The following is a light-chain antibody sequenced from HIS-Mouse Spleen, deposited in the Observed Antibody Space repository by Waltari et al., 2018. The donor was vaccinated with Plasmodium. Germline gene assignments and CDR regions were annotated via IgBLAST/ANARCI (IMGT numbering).Light chain of an antibody. CDR1: QSISSY. J-gene: IGKJ1*01. CDR2: AAS. V-gene: IGKV1-39*01. Sequence: DIQMTPSPSSLSASVGDRVTITCRASQSISSYLNWYQQKPGKAPKLLIYAASSLQSGVPSRFSGSGSGTDFTLTISSLQPEDFATYNCQQSYSTCTFGQGTKVEIK. CDR3: QQSYSTCT.